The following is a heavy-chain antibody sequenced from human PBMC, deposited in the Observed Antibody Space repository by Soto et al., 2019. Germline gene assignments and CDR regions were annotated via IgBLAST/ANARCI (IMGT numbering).Heavy chain of an antibody. D-gene: IGHD5-12*01. Sequence: QVQLQESGPGLVKPSETLSLICTVSGGSIGHHYWSWIRQPAGTRLEWIGRMYVTGTTNYNPSLKNRVSMSIDTSKNQFSLKLSSVTAADTAVYYCARDGGYTGYEEGNPFDIWGQGTMVTVSS. CDR1: GGSIGHHY. V-gene: IGHV4-4*07. J-gene: IGHJ3*02. CDR3: ARDGGYTGYEEGNPFDI. CDR2: MYVTGTT.